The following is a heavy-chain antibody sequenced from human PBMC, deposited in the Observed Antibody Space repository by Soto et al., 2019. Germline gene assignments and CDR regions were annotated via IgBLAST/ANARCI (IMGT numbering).Heavy chain of an antibody. CDR1: GDSISSGNW. CDR3: ARGFAYLGYCSGGSCCLNWFDP. V-gene: IGHV4-4*02. D-gene: IGHD2-15*01. CDR2: FFHTGIT. J-gene: IGHJ5*02. Sequence: SETLSLTCAVSGDSISSGNWWIWVRQPPGKGLEWIGEFFHTGITNYNPSLKSRVTISFDKSKNQFSLRLSSVTAADTAVYYCARGFAYLGYCSGGSCCLNWFDPWGQGTQVTVSS.